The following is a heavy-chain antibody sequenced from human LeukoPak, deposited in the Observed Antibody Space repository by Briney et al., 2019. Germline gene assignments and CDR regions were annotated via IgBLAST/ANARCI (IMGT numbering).Heavy chain of an antibody. Sequence: SLRLSCAASGFTFSSYGMHWVRQAPGKGLEWVAVISYDGSNEYYTDSVRGRFTISRDNSKNTLYLQMNSLRAEDTAVYYCAKEERPGLPDYWGQGTLVTVSS. CDR2: ISYDGSNE. D-gene: IGHD1-26*01. CDR1: GFTFSSYG. CDR3: AKEERPGLPDY. V-gene: IGHV3-30*18. J-gene: IGHJ4*02.